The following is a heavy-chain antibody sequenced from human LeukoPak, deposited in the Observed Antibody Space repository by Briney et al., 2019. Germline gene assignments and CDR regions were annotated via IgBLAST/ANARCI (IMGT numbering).Heavy chain of an antibody. J-gene: IGHJ4*02. CDR3: AKGHYYGSGSYFY. CDR2: IRYDGSNK. D-gene: IGHD3-10*01. V-gene: IGHV3-30*02. Sequence: PGGSLRLSCAASGFTFSSYGMHWVRQAPGKGLEWVAFIRYDGSNKYYADSVKGRFTISRDNSKNTLYLQMNSLRAEDTAVYYCAKGHYYGSGSYFYWGQGTLVTVSS. CDR1: GFTFSSYG.